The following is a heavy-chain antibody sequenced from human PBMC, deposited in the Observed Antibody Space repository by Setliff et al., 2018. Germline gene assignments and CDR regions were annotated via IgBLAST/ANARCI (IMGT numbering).Heavy chain of an antibody. J-gene: IGHJ4*02. CDR3: ARTYHPDDSPGYYSLPDY. D-gene: IGHD3-9*01. CDR2: VDWDDDK. CDR1: GFSFGISGMR. V-gene: IGHV2-70*04. Sequence: SGPTLVNPTQTLTLTCTYSGFSFGISGMRLSWIRQAPGKALEWLARVDWDDDKFYSTSLATRLTISKDTFKNQVILTMTNMGPADTATYYCARTYHPDDSPGYYSLPDYWGQGTLVTVSS.